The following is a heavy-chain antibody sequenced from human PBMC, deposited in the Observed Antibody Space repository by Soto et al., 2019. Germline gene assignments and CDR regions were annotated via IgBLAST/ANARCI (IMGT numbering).Heavy chain of an antibody. CDR3: ASDLVDG. V-gene: IGHV3-48*02. J-gene: IGHJ6*02. CDR1: GVTFSSYS. CDR2: ISDSSGTI. Sequence: EVQLVESGGDLIQPGGSLRLSCAASGVTFSSYSMIWVRQAPGKGLEWVSFISDSSGTIYYADSVKGRFTISRDNAKNSLYLQMNTPSEEDTAVYYCASDLVDGWGQGTKVNLSS. D-gene: IGHD2-2*01.